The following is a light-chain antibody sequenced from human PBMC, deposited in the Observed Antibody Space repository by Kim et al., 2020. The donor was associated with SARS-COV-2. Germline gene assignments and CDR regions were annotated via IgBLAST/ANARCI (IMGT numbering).Light chain of an antibody. CDR3: SSYTSRNIVA. CDR2: HVT. V-gene: IGLV2-14*01. J-gene: IGLJ2*01. Sequence: QSALAQPASVSGSPGQSITISCTGTSNDIGGYDYVSWYQQRPGEAPKLIIFHVTKRPSGISSRFSGSKSGDTASLTISGLQAEDEADYYCSSYTSRNIVAFGGGTQLTVL. CDR1: SNDIGGYDY.